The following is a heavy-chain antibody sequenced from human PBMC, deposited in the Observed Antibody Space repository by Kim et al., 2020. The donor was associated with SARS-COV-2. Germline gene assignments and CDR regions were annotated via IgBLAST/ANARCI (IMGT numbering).Heavy chain of an antibody. CDR3: ARDRWSSLSDYYYMDV. D-gene: IGHD6-19*01. CDR2: ISSSGTTT. CDR1: GFTFSSYE. J-gene: IGHJ6*03. V-gene: IGHV3-48*03. Sequence: GGSLRLSCEASGFTFSSYEMNWVRQAPGKGLDWVSYISSSGTTTYYADSVKGRFTISRDNPKNSLYLQMDSLRAEDTAVYYCARDRWSSLSDYYYMDVWGKGTTVTVSS.